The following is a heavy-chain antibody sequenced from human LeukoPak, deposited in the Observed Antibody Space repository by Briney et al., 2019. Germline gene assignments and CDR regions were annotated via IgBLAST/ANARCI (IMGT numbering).Heavy chain of an antibody. V-gene: IGHV3-30*18. CDR3: AKKFIRYCWFDP. CDR1: GFTVSSYG. J-gene: IGHJ5*02. Sequence: QAGGSLRLSCAASGFTVSSYGMHWVRQAPGKGLEWVAVISYDGSNKYYADSVKGRFTISRDNSKNTLYLQMNSLRAEDTAVYYCAKKFIRYCWFDPWGQGTLVTVSS. D-gene: IGHD2-15*01. CDR2: ISYDGSNK.